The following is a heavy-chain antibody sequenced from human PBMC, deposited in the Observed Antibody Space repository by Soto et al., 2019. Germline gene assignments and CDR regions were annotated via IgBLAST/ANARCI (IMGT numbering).Heavy chain of an antibody. CDR3: ARGSYYYDSSGYYYVGDFDY. J-gene: IGHJ4*02. V-gene: IGHV4-4*02. CDR1: GGSISSSNW. D-gene: IGHD3-22*01. CDR2: IYHSGST. Sequence: SETLSLTCAVSGGSISSSNWWSWVRQPPGKGLEWIGEIYHSGSTNYNPSLKSRVTISVDKSKNQFSLELSSVTAADTAVYYWARGSYYYDSSGYYYVGDFDYWGQGTLVTVSS.